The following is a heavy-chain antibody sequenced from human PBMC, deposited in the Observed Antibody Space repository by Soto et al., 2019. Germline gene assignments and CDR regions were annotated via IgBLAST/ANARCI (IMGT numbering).Heavy chain of an antibody. CDR1: GFTFTRYS. J-gene: IGHJ4*02. CDR2: MSSTTNYI. Sequence: EVQLGESGGGLVKPGGSRRLSCAAAGFTFTRYSMNWVGQAPGKGLEWVSSMSSTTNYIYYGDSMKGRFTISRENAKNSLYLEMNSLRAEDTAVYYCARESEDLTSNFDYWGQGTLVTVSS. CDR3: ARESEDLTSNFDY. V-gene: IGHV3-21*06.